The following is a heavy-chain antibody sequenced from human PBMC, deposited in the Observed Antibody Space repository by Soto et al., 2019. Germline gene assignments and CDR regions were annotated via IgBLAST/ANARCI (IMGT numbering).Heavy chain of an antibody. J-gene: IGHJ6*02. CDR1: GGSISSYY. D-gene: IGHD3-10*01. V-gene: IGHV4-59*01. Sequence: SETLSLTCTVSGGSISSYYWSWIRQPLGKGLEWIGYIYYSGSTNYNPSLKSRVTISVDTSKNQYSLKLSSVTAADTAVYYRARDRYGSGRWYGMDVWGQGTTVTVSS. CDR3: ARDRYGSGRWYGMDV. CDR2: IYYSGST.